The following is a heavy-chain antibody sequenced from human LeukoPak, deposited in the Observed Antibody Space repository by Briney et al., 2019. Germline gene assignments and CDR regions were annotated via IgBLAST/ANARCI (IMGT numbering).Heavy chain of an antibody. CDR1: GFIFSTYA. D-gene: IGHD3-3*01. Sequence: PGGSLRLSCSASGFIFSTYAMHWVSQAPGKGLEYVSAISNNGYITYYADSVKGIFTISRDNSKKTLFLQMSSLRAEDTAVYFCVKAGVEDDWYFDLWGRGTLVTVSS. CDR2: ISNNGYIT. J-gene: IGHJ2*01. CDR3: VKAGVEDDWYFDL. V-gene: IGHV3-64D*06.